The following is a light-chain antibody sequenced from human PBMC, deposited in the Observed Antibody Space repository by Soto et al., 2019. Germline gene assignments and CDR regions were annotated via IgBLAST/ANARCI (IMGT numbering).Light chain of an antibody. J-gene: IGLJ2*01. Sequence: QAVVTQEPSLTVSPGGTVTLTCGSSTGAVTSGHYPYWFQQKPGQAPRTLIYDTNNKHFWTPARFSGSLLGGKAALTLSGAQPEDEAEYYCLLSYSGPRVFGGGTKLTVL. CDR2: DTN. CDR3: LLSYSGPRV. V-gene: IGLV7-46*01. CDR1: TGAVTSGHY.